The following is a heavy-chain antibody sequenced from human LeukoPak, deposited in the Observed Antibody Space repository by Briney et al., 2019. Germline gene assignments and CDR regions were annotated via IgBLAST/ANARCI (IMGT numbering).Heavy chain of an antibody. D-gene: IGHD3-10*01. J-gene: IGHJ4*02. CDR3: AKDLWFGELLFDY. Sequence: GGSLRLSCAASGFRFSNYAMTWVRQAPGKGLEWVSTIMSSGITTYYADSVKGRFTISRDNSKNTLYLQMISLRAEDTAAYYCAKDLWFGELLFDYWGQGTLVTVSS. CDR2: IMSSGITT. V-gene: IGHV3-23*01. CDR1: GFRFSNYA.